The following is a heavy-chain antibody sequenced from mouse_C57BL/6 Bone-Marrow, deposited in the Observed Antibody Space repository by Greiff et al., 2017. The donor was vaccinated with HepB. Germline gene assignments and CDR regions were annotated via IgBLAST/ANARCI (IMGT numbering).Heavy chain of an antibody. CDR3: APTVVATYYWYFDV. CDR2: IDPSDSYT. J-gene: IGHJ1*03. Sequence: QVQLQQPGAELVKPGASVKLSCKASGYTFTSYWMQWVKQRPGQGLEWIGEIDPSDSYTNYNQKFKGKATLTVDTSSSTAYMQLSSLTSEDSAVYYCAPTVVATYYWYFDVWGTVTTVTVSS. CDR1: GYTFTSYW. D-gene: IGHD1-1*01. V-gene: IGHV1-50*01.